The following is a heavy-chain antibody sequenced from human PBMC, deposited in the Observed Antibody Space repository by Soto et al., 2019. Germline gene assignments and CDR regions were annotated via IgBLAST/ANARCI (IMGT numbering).Heavy chain of an antibody. J-gene: IGHJ5*02. V-gene: IGHV4-31*03. D-gene: IGHD2-15*01. Sequence: QVQLQESGPGLVKPSQTLSLTCTVSGGSISSGGYYWSWIRQHPGKGLEWIGYIYYSGCTYYDPSLQSRVTLSVDTYKNQFALKLSSVTAADTAVYYCARGRRCSGGSCYHTEIWFDPWGQGTLVTVSS. CDR1: GGSISSGGYY. CDR3: ARGRRCSGGSCYHTEIWFDP. CDR2: IYYSGCT.